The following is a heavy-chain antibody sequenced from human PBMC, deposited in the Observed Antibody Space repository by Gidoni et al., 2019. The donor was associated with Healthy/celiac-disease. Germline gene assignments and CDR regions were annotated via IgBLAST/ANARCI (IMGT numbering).Heavy chain of an antibody. V-gene: IGHV4-39*01. Sequence: GWIRQPPGKGLEWIGSFYYSGSTYYNPSLKSLVTISVDTSKNQFSLKLSSVTAADTAVYYCARLQVVTAIPQFDYWGQGTLVTVSS. CDR2: FYYSGST. J-gene: IGHJ4*02. D-gene: IGHD2-21*02. CDR3: ARLQVVTAIPQFDY.